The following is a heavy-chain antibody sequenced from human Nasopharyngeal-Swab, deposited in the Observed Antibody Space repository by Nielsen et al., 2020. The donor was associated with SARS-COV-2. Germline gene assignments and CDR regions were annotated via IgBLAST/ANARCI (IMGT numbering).Heavy chain of an antibody. D-gene: IGHD2-2*02. J-gene: IGHJ4*02. V-gene: IGHV4-34*01. CDR3: ARAGAYCSSTSCYIDY. CDR2: INHSGST. CDR1: GGSFSGDY. Sequence: SETLSLTCAVYGGSFSGDYWSWIRQPPGKGLEWIGEINHSGSTNYNPSLKSRVTISVDTSKNQFSLKLSSVTAADTAVYYCARAGAYCSSTSCYIDYWGQGTLVTVSS.